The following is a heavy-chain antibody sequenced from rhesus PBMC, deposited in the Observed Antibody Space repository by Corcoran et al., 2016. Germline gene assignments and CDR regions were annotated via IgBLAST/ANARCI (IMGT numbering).Heavy chain of an antibody. V-gene: IGHV4-173*01. Sequence: QLQLHESGPGLVKPSETLSLTCAVSGGSISSNYWSWIRKPPGKGLEWIGRISGSGGSTDYNPSLKSRFTISTETSKNQFSLKLSSVTAADTAVYYCARGVYSGSPICDYWGQGVLVTVSS. CDR2: ISGSGGST. J-gene: IGHJ4*01. CDR3: ARGVYSGSPICDY. CDR1: GGSISSNY. D-gene: IGHD6-25*01.